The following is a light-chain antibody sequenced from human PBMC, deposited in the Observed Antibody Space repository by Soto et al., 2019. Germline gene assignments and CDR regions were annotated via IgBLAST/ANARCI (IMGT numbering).Light chain of an antibody. Sequence: IIMTQSPATLSLSPGERATLSCRASQSVDNNLAWYQQKPGQAPRLLIYGASTRATGIPARISGSRSGTEFTLTISSLQSEDFAVYYCQQYNEWPPSYTFGQGTKLEIK. V-gene: IGKV3-15*01. CDR1: QSVDNN. J-gene: IGKJ2*01. CDR3: QQYNEWPPSYT. CDR2: GAS.